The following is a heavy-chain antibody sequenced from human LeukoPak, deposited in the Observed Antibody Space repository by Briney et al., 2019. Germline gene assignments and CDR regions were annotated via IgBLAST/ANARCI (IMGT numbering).Heavy chain of an antibody. Sequence: PGGSLRLSCVASGFSFGNYAMSWARQAPGKGLQWVSQISGTGGATWYAGFARDRFTISRDNSKKTLYLQMPGLRVEDTAMYYCVKDPRDTYGTNWFVSWGQGTLLIVSS. V-gene: IGHV3-23*01. CDR3: VKDPRDTYGTNWFVS. CDR1: GFSFGNYA. J-gene: IGHJ5*01. D-gene: IGHD2-21*01. CDR2: ISGTGGAT.